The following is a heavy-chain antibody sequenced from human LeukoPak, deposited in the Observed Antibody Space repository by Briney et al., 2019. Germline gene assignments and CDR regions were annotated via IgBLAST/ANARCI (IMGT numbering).Heavy chain of an antibody. J-gene: IGHJ3*02. Sequence: GGSLRLSCAASGFTFSSYAMHWVRQAPGKGLEWVSYISSSSSTIYYADSVKGRFTISRDNAKNSLYLQMNSLRAEDTAVYYCAGAPTSGPILRFDIWGQGTMVTVSS. D-gene: IGHD6-19*01. V-gene: IGHV3-48*01. CDR2: ISSSSSTI. CDR3: AGAPTSGPILRFDI. CDR1: GFTFSSYA.